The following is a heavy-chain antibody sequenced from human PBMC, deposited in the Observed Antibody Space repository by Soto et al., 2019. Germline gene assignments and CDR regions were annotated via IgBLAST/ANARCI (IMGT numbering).Heavy chain of an antibody. Sequence: GGSLRLSCSASGFTFSSYAMHWVRQAPGKVLEYVSAISSNGGSTYYADSVKGRFTISRDNSKNTLFLQMSSLRAEDTAVYYCVKEGIAARRNFDYWGQGTLVTVSS. V-gene: IGHV3-64D*08. J-gene: IGHJ4*02. D-gene: IGHD6-6*01. CDR1: GFTFSSYA. CDR2: ISSNGGST. CDR3: VKEGIAARRNFDY.